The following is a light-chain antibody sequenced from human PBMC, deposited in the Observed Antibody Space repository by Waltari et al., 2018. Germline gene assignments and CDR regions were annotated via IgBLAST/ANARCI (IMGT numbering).Light chain of an antibody. CDR3: SSYAGSTTV. CDR2: DVN. J-gene: IGLJ2*01. V-gene: IGLV2-23*02. CDR1: TRDVGGYNY. Sequence: QSALTQPASVSGSPGQSITISCTGTTRDVGGYNYVSWYQQHPGKAPKFLIYDVNKRPSGASKRFSGSKSGNTASLTISGRQAEDEADYYCSSYAGSTTVFGGGTKLTVL.